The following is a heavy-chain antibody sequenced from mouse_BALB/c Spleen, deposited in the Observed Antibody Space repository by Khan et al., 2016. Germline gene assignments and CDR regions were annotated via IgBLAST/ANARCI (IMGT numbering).Heavy chain of an antibody. D-gene: IGHD1-1*01. CDR3: ARRGSASYGYFDD. Sequence: QVTLKESGPGILQPSQTLSLTCSFSGFSLSTSGMGVSWIRQPSGKGLEWLAHIYWDDDKRYNPSLKSRLTISKDTSRDQVFLKITSVDTADTATYYCARRGSASYGYFDDWGQGTTLTVSS. V-gene: IGHV8-12*01. J-gene: IGHJ2*01. CDR1: GFSLSTSGMG. CDR2: IYWDDDK.